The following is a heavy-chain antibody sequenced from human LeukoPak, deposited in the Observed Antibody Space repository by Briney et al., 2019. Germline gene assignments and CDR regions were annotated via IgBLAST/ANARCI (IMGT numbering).Heavy chain of an antibody. CDR2: IYYSGST. CDR3: ARAPVVPAYNWFDP. Sequence: SQTLSLTCTVSGGSISSGDYYWSWIRQPPGKGLEWIGYIYYSGSTYYNPSLKSRVTISVDTSKNQISLKLSSVTAADTAVYYCARAPVVPAYNWFDPWGQGTLVTVSS. J-gene: IGHJ5*02. V-gene: IGHV4-30-4*08. D-gene: IGHD2-2*01. CDR1: GGSISSGDYY.